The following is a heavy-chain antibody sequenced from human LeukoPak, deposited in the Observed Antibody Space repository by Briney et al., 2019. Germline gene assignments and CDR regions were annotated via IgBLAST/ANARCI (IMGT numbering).Heavy chain of an antibody. CDR1: GFTFSSYW. V-gene: IGHV3-7*01. D-gene: IGHD3-22*01. CDR2: IKQDGSER. Sequence: GGSLRLSCAASGFTFSSYWMSWVRQAPGKGLEWVANIKQDGSERYYGDSVKGRFTISRDNSKNSVYLQMNSLRAEDTAVYYCARSPSYYYDSSGYLLWGQGTLVTVSS. CDR3: ARSPSYYYDSSGYLL. J-gene: IGHJ4*02.